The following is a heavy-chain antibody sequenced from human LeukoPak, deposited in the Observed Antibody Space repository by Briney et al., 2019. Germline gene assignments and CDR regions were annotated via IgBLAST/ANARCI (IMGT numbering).Heavy chain of an antibody. CDR2: INHSGST. Sequence: SETLSLTCAVYGGSFSGYYWSWIRQPPGKGLEWIGEINHSGSTNYNPSLKSRVTISVDTSKNQFSLKLSSVTTADTAVYYCAREPTYYDFWIGYYSVTGFDPWGQGTLVTVSS. J-gene: IGHJ5*02. CDR1: GGSFSGYY. D-gene: IGHD3-3*01. CDR3: AREPTYYDFWIGYYSVTGFDP. V-gene: IGHV4-34*01.